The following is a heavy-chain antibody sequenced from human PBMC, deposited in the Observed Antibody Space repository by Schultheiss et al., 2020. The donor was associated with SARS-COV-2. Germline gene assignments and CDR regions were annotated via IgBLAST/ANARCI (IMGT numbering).Heavy chain of an antibody. D-gene: IGHD2-2*01. J-gene: IGHJ6*02. CDR3: ARGGRCSSTSCHQPLGYYGMDV. CDR1: GGSISSYY. Sequence: SQTLSLTCTVSGGSISSYYWNWIRQPAGKGLEWVGRVFTSGSTNYNPSLTSRVTISLDTSRNQFSLKLSSVTAADTAVYYCARGGRCSSTSCHQPLGYYGMDVWGQGTTVTVSS. V-gene: IGHV4-4*07. CDR2: VFTSGST.